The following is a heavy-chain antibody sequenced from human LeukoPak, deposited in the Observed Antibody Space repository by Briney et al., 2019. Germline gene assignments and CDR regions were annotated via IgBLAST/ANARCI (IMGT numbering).Heavy chain of an antibody. CDR3: ASGVLWFGELSAFDI. D-gene: IGHD3-10*01. CDR2: ITWNSDTI. Sequence: HPGGSLRLSCAASGFTFDDYVMHWVRQAPGKGLEWVSGITWNSDTIAYADSVKGRFTISRDNAKNSLYLQMNSLRAEDTAVYYCASGVLWFGELSAFDIWGQGTMVTVSS. J-gene: IGHJ3*02. CDR1: GFTFDDYV. V-gene: IGHV3-9*01.